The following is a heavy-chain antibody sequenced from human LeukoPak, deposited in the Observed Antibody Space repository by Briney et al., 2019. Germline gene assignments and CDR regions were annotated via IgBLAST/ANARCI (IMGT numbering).Heavy chain of an antibody. CDR2: IYHSGST. D-gene: IGHD7-27*01. J-gene: IGHJ3*02. Sequence: SQTLSLTCAISGGSISSGGYSWSWIRQPPGKGLEWIGYIYHSGSTYYNPSPKSRVTISVDRSKNQFSLKLSSVTAADTAVYYCARITPAGEAFDIWGQGTMVTVSS. V-gene: IGHV4-30-2*01. CDR1: GGSISSGGYS. CDR3: ARITPAGEAFDI.